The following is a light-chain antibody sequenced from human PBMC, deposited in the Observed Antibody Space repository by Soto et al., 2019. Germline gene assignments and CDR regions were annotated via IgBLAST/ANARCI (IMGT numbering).Light chain of an antibody. CDR3: SSYRSGNTLVV. CDR1: SSNIGAGYD. J-gene: IGLJ2*01. CDR2: GNS. Sequence: QSVLTQPPSVSGAPGQRVTISCTGSSSNIGAGYDVHWYQQLPGTAPKFLIYGNSNRPSGVPDRFSGSKSGTSASLAITGLQAEDEADYYCSSYRSGNTLVVFGGGTKVTVL. V-gene: IGLV1-40*01.